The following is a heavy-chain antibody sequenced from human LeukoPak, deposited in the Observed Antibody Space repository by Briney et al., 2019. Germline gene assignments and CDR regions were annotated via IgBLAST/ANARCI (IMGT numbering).Heavy chain of an antibody. CDR2: ISGSGGST. CDR3: ATRGKDGYNANYYGMDV. D-gene: IGHD5-24*01. CDR1: ELTFSTYP. Sequence: GGSLRLSCVGSELTFSTYPMSWVRQAPGKGLERVSAISGSGGSTFYADSVKGRFTISRDNSKNTLFLQMNSLGAEDTAIYYCATRGKDGYNANYYGMDVWGQGTTVTVSS. J-gene: IGHJ6*02. V-gene: IGHV3-23*01.